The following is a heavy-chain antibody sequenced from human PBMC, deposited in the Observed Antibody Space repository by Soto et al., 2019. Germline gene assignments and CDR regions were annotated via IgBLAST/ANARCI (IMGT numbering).Heavy chain of an antibody. J-gene: IGHJ3*02. CDR1: GYTFTSYY. D-gene: IGHD3-22*01. CDR2: INPSGGST. V-gene: IGHV1-46*01. Sequence: ASVKVSFKASGYTFTSYYMHWVRQAPGQGLEWMGIINPSGGSTSYAQKFQGRVTMTRDTSTSTVYMELSSLRSEDTAVYYCARDKPRYYDSRRAFDIWGQGTMVTVSS. CDR3: ARDKPRYYDSRRAFDI.